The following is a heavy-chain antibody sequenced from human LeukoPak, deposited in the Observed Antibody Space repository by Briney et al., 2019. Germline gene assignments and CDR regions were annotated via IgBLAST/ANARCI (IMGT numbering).Heavy chain of an antibody. D-gene: IGHD7-27*01. Sequence: GGSLRLSCAASGFTFSSYALHWVRQAPGKGLEWVAPISYDGSNKYYADSVKGRFTISRDNSKNTLYLQMNSLRAKDTAVYYCASLGVWGGSKRAFDYWGQGTLVTVSS. V-gene: IGHV3-30-3*01. CDR1: GFTFSSYA. J-gene: IGHJ4*02. CDR2: ISYDGSNK. CDR3: ASLGVWGGSKRAFDY.